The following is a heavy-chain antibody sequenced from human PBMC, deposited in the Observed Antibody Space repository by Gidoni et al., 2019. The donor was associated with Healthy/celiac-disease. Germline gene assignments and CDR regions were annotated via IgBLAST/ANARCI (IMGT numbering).Heavy chain of an antibody. CDR1: GYTLTDLS. Sequence: QVQLVQSGAEVKKPGASVKVCCKVSGYTLTDLSMHWVRQAPGKGLEWMGGFAPEDGATLYAQKFQGRVPMTEDTSTDTAYMELSRLRSEDTAVYYCATDRLGIAVAAVFYIWGQGTMVTVSS. V-gene: IGHV1-24*01. CDR2: FAPEDGAT. J-gene: IGHJ3*02. CDR3: ATDRLGIAVAAVFYI. D-gene: IGHD6-19*01.